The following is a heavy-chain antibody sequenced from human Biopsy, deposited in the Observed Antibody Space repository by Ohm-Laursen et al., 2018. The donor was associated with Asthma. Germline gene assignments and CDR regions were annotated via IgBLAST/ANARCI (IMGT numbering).Heavy chain of an antibody. V-gene: IGHV4-39*01. D-gene: IGHD7-27*01. CDR3: ARHWNWGSFFDY. Sequence: PPGTLSLTWTVSGGSMSSSSYSWGWIRQPPGKGLEWIGSISYTGNTDIPSLRSRVTLSVDTSKNNFSLKLTSVTAADTAVFYCARHWNWGSFFDYWGQGMLVTVSS. J-gene: IGHJ4*02. CDR2: ISYTGNT. CDR1: GGSMSSSSYS.